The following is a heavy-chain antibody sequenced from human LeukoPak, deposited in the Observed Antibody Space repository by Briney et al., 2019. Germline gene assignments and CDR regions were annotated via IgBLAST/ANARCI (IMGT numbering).Heavy chain of an antibody. CDR1: GFTFSNYA. Sequence: PGGSLRLSCVASGFTFSNYAMSWVRQTPGKGLEWVSAITGSGGSAYYADSVKGRFTISRDNSKNTLYLQMNSLRAEDTAIYYCASRYCSGGSCYNRYYFDYWGQGTLVTVSS. CDR3: ASRYCSGGSCYNRYYFDY. CDR2: ITGSGGSA. J-gene: IGHJ4*02. V-gene: IGHV3-23*01. D-gene: IGHD2-15*01.